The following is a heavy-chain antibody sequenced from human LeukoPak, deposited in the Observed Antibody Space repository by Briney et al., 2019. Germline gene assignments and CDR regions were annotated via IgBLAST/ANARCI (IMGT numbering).Heavy chain of an antibody. CDR1: GGTFSSYA. Sequence: ASVKVSCKASGGTFSSYAISWVRQAPGQGLEWMGRIIPILGIANYAQKFQGRVTITADKSTSTAYMELSSLRSEDTAVYYCASSPDSSSPIDYWGQGTLVTVS. CDR3: ASSPDSSSPIDY. D-gene: IGHD6-6*01. J-gene: IGHJ4*02. V-gene: IGHV1-69*04. CDR2: IIPILGIA.